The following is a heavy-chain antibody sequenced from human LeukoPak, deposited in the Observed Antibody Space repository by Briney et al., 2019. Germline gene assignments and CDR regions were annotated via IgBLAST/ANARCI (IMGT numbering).Heavy chain of an antibody. V-gene: IGHV3-33*01. CDR3: AREANDAFDI. CDR1: GITFNA. Sequence: GTSLRLSCAASGITFNAIHWVRQAPGKGLEWVALTWYDGRNKYYADSVKGRFTISRDNSKNTLYLQMNSLRAEDTAVYYCAREANDAFDIWGQGTMVTVSS. J-gene: IGHJ3*02. CDR2: TWYDGRNK.